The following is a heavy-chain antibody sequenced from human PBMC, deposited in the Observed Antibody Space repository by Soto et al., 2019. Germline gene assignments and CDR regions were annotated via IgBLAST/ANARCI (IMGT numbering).Heavy chain of an antibody. CDR1: GGSFSGYY. CDR2: INHSGST. CDR3: AREGRVPASFDY. Sequence: QVQLQQWGAGLLKPSETLSLTCAVYGGSFSGYYWSWIRQPPGTGLEWIGEINHSGSTNYNPSLKSRVTISVDTSKNQFSLKLSSVTAADTAVYYCAREGRVPASFDYWGQGTLVTVSS. D-gene: IGHD2-2*01. J-gene: IGHJ4*02. V-gene: IGHV4-34*01.